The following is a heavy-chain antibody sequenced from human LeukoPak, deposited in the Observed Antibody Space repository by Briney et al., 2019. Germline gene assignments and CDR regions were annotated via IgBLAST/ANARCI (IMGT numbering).Heavy chain of an antibody. D-gene: IGHD6-19*01. CDR1: GFTFSSHW. CDR2: IKQDGSEK. V-gene: IGHV3-7*01. CDR3: ARASSGWSKLFDY. J-gene: IGHJ4*02. Sequence: GGSLRLSCAASGFTFSSHWMSWVRQAPGKGLEWVANIKQDGSEKYYVDSVKGRFTISRDNAKNSLYLQMNSLRAEDTAVYYCARASSGWSKLFDYWGQGTLVTVSS.